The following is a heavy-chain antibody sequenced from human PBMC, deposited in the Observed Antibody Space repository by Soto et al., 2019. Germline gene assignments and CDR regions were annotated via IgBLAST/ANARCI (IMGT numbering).Heavy chain of an antibody. CDR3: ARIASAGTLNWFDP. CDR2: MNPGSGKT. V-gene: IGHV1-8*02. D-gene: IGHD6-13*01. J-gene: IGHJ5*02. Sequence: ASMKVSCKSSGYTFINYDISWVRQAAGQGLEWLGWMNPGSGKTGYASKFQGRVAMTRDASTGTSHLELSSLTSDDTAVYYCARIASAGTLNWFDPWGQGTLVTVSS. CDR1: GYTFINYD.